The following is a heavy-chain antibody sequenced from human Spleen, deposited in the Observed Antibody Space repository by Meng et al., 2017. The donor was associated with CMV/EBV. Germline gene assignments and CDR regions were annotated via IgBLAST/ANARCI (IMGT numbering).Heavy chain of an antibody. D-gene: IGHD6-19*01. CDR2: IYPGDSDV. V-gene: IGHV5-51*01. J-gene: IGHJ6*02. CDR1: GYSFTAYW. Sequence: GESLKISCEGSGYSFTAYWIVWVRQMPGKGLEWLGIIYPGDSDVRYSPSFHGQVTISADKSVNTAHLQWSSLKASDTAMYYCARGIAVAALTPYGVDVWGQGTTVTVSS. CDR3: ARGIAVAALTPYGVDV.